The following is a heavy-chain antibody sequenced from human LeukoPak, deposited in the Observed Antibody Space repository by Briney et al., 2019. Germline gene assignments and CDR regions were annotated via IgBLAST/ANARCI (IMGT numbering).Heavy chain of an antibody. CDR2: IYSGGST. J-gene: IGHJ4*02. Sequence: GGSLRLSCAASGFTVSSNYMSWVRQAPGKGLEWVSVIYSGGSTYYADSVKGRFTISRYNSKNTLYLQMNSLRAEDTAVYYCARDGAYSSGGFDYWGQGTLVTVSS. D-gene: IGHD6-19*01. CDR3: ARDGAYSSGGFDY. V-gene: IGHV3-53*04. CDR1: GFTVSSNY.